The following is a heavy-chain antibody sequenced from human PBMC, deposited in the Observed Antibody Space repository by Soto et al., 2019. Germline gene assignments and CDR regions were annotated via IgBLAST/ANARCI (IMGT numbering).Heavy chain of an antibody. J-gene: IGHJ6*02. D-gene: IGHD3-22*01. CDR2: IYPGDSDT. V-gene: IGHV5-51*01. CDR3: ARSYVSGYYDSSGYRGTYYYYGMDV. Sequence: GESLKISCKGSGYSFTSYWIGWVRQMPGKGLEWMGIIYPGDSDTRYSPSFQGQVTISADKSISTAYLQWSSLKASDTAMYYCARSYVSGYYDSSGYRGTYYYYGMDVWGQGTTVAVSS. CDR1: GYSFTSYW.